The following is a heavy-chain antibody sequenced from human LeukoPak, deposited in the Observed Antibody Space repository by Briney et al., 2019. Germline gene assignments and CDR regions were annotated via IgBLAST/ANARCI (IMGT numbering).Heavy chain of an antibody. J-gene: IGHJ3*02. CDR2: IFYSGST. D-gene: IGHD3-16*01. CDR3: ARVLGNSAFDI. V-gene: IGHV4-30-4*08. Sequence: SQTLSLTCTVSGGSISSGHYYWTWIRQRPGRGLEWIGYIFYSGSTYHNPSLKSRITISVDTSKNQFSLKLSSVTAADTAVYYCARVLGNSAFDIWGQGTMVTVSS. CDR1: GGSISSGHYY.